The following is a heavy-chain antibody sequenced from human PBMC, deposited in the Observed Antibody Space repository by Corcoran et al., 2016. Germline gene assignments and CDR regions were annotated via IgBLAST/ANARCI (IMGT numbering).Heavy chain of an antibody. CDR3: ARESPSWFGEPTYGMDV. V-gene: IGHV3-33*01. CDR2: IWYDGSNK. J-gene: IGHJ6*02. Sequence: QVQLVESGGGVVQPGRSLRLSCAASGFTFSSYGMHWVRQAPGKGLEWVAVIWYDGSNKYYADSVKGRFTISRDNSKNTLYLQMNSLRAEDTAVYYCARESPSWFGEPTYGMDVWGQGTTVTVSS. CDR1: GFTFSSYG. D-gene: IGHD3-10*01.